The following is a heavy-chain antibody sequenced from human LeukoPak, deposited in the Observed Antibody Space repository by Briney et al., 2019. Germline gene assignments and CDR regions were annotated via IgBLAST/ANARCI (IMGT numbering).Heavy chain of an antibody. CDR1: GFTFSSLA. Sequence: GGSLRLSCTASGFTFSSLAMTWVRQAPGKGLEWVSTIRSNGDTTYNADSVKGRFTISRDNSKNTLYLELNSLRVEDTATFYCAKGQELDDGVFDSWGQGTLVTVSS. CDR2: IRSNGDTT. D-gene: IGHD1-1*01. J-gene: IGHJ4*02. V-gene: IGHV3-23*01. CDR3: AKGQELDDGVFDS.